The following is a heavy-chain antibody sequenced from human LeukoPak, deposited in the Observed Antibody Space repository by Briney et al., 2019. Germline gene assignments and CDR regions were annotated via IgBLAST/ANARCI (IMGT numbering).Heavy chain of an antibody. V-gene: IGHV3-23*01. J-gene: IGHJ4*02. Sequence: PGGSLRLSCAASGFTFSTYVMSWVRQAPGKGLQWVSAISGSGGTTYYADSVKGRFTISRDNSKNTLYQQMNSLRADDTALYHCAKGKVSGSGGAFDYWGQGTLVTVSS. CDR1: GFTFSTYV. CDR3: AKGKVSGSGGAFDY. CDR2: ISGSGGTT. D-gene: IGHD3-10*01.